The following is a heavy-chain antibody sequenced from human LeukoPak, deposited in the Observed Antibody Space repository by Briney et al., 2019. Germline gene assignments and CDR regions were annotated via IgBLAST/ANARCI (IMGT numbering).Heavy chain of an antibody. CDR3: ARAQAGYGSGSYYDY. V-gene: IGHV1-69*04. CDR2: IIPILGIA. Sequence: SVKVSCKASGGTFSSYAISWVRQAPGQGLEWMGRIIPILGIANYAQKFQGRVTITADKSTSTAYMELSSLRSEDTAVYYCARAQAGYGSGSYYDYWGQGTLVTVSS. D-gene: IGHD3-10*01. CDR1: GGTFSSYA. J-gene: IGHJ4*02.